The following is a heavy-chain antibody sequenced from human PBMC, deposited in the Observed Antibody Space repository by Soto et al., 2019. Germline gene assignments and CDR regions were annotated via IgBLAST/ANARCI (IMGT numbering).Heavy chain of an antibody. J-gene: IGHJ6*02. Sequence: SSETLSLTCAVSGGSISSSNWWSWVRQPPGKGLEWIGEVYHSGSTNYNPSLKSRVTISVDKSKNQFSLNLNSVNAADTAVYYCARDSRGAYYYYGMDVWGQGTTVTVSS. CDR2: VYHSGST. CDR1: GGSISSSNW. D-gene: IGHD3-10*01. CDR3: ARDSRGAYYYYGMDV. V-gene: IGHV4-4*02.